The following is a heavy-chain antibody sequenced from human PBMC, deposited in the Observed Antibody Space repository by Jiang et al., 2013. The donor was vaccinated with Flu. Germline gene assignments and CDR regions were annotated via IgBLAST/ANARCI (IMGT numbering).Heavy chain of an antibody. Sequence: GLEWVSGINWNGGSTGYADSVKGRFTISRDNAKNSLYLQMNSLRAEDTALYYCARGLYGSGSYFSPFDYWGQGTLVTASS. V-gene: IGHV3-20*03. J-gene: IGHJ4*02. D-gene: IGHD3-10*01. CDR2: INWNGGST. CDR3: ARGLYGSGSYFSPFDY.